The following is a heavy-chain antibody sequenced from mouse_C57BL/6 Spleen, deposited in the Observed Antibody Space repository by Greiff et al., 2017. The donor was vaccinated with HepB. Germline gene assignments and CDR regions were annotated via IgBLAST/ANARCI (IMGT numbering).Heavy chain of an antibody. J-gene: IGHJ1*03. CDR2: IDPNSGGT. Sequence: QVQLKQPGAELVKPGASVKLSCKASGYTFTSYWMHWVKQRPGRGLEWIGRIDPNSGGTKYNEKFKSKATLTVDKPSSTAYMQLSSLTSEDSAVYYCSYYYGSSYWYFDVWGTGTTVTVSS. D-gene: IGHD1-1*01. V-gene: IGHV1-72*01. CDR1: GYTFTSYW. CDR3: SYYYGSSYWYFDV.